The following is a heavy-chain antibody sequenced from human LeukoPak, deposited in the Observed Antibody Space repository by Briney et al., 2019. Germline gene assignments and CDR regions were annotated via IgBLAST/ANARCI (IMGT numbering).Heavy chain of an antibody. Sequence: SETLSLTCTVSGGSISSYYWSWIRQPAGKGLEWIGRIYTSGSTNYNPSLKSRVTMSVDTSKNQFSLKLSSVTAADTAVYYCARDPPIAAAGYYFDYWGQGTLVTVSS. CDR2: IYTSGST. D-gene: IGHD6-13*01. CDR3: ARDPPIAAAGYYFDY. J-gene: IGHJ4*02. V-gene: IGHV4-4*07. CDR1: GGSISSYY.